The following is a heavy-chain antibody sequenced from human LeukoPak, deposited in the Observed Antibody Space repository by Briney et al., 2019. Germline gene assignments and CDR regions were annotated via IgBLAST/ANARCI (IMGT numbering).Heavy chain of an antibody. Sequence: ASVKVSCKASGGTFSSYAISWVRQAPGQGLEWMGRIIPILGIANYAQKFQGRVTITADKSTSTAYMELSSLRSEDTAVYYCAREEGVVGATIGRLCCAAFDIWGQGTMVTVSS. CDR1: GGTFSSYA. CDR3: AREEGVVGATIGRLCCAAFDI. J-gene: IGHJ3*02. CDR2: IIPILGIA. V-gene: IGHV1-69*04. D-gene: IGHD1-26*01.